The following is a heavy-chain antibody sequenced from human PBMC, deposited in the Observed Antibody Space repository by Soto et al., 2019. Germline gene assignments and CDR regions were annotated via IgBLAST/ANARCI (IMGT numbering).Heavy chain of an antibody. V-gene: IGHV1-69*02. CDR2: IIPILGIA. J-gene: IGHJ3*02. CDR3: ARAYYYGSGSREKGAFDI. D-gene: IGHD3-10*01. CDR1: GGTFSSYT. Sequence: ASVKVSCRASGGTFSSYTISWVRQAPGQGLEWMGRIIPILGIANYAQKFQGRVTITADKSTSTAYMELSSLRSEDTAVYYCARAYYYGSGSREKGAFDIWGQGTMVTVSS.